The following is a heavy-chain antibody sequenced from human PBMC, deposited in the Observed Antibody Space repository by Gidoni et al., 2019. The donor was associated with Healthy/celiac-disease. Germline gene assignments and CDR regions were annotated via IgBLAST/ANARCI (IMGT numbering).Heavy chain of an antibody. J-gene: IGHJ4*02. D-gene: IGHD5-18*01. V-gene: IGHV3-74*01. CDR2: NNSDGSST. CDR3: ASGHYSSGFAIVY. Sequence: EVQLVESGGGLVQPGATLRLSFAASGLTFSCYWMHWVRQAPGKGLVLVSRNNSDGSSTSYADSGKGRFTIYRDNAKDTLYLQMNSLRAEDAAVYYCASGHYSSGFAIVYWGQGTLVTVSS. CDR1: GLTFSCYW.